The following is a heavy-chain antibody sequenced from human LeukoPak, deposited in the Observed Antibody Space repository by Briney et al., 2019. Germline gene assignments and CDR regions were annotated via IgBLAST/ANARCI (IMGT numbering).Heavy chain of an antibody. CDR3: ARDSGADRRYFDL. J-gene: IGHJ2*01. D-gene: IGHD7-27*01. CDR2: ISGSGSYI. V-gene: IGHV3-21*01. CDR1: GFTFSSYS. Sequence: PGGSLRLSCAASGFTFSSYSMNWVRQAPGKGLEWVSSISGSGSYIYSADSVKGRITISRDNARKSLYLQMNSLRAEDTAVYYCARDSGADRRYFDLWGRGTLVTVSS.